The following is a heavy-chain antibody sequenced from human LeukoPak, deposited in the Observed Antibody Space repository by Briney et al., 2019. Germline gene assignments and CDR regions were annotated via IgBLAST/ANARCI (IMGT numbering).Heavy chain of an antibody. CDR1: GFTFSSYW. V-gene: IGHV3-7*01. CDR2: IKQDGSEK. CDR3: ARDPGGPGWNYGGYFDY. Sequence: GGSLRLSCAASGFTFSSYWMSWFRQAPGKGLKWVANIKQDGSEKYYVDSVKGRFTISRDNAKNSLYLQMNSLRAEDTAVYYCARDPGGPGWNYGGYFDYWGQGTLVTVSS. D-gene: IGHD1-7*01. J-gene: IGHJ4*02.